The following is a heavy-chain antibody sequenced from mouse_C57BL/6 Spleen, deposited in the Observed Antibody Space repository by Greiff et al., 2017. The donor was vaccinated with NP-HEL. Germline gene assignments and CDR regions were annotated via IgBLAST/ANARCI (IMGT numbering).Heavy chain of an antibody. V-gene: IGHV1-69*01. J-gene: IGHJ1*03. CDR3: ARGTGTGWYFDV. CDR1: GYTFTSYW. CDR2: IDPSDSYT. Sequence: QVQLKQPGAELVMPGASVKLSCKASGYTFTSYWMHWVKQRPGQGLEWIGEIDPSDSYTNYNQKFKGKSTLTVDKSSSTAYMQLSSLTSEDSAVYYCARGTGTGWYFDVWGTGTTVPVSS. D-gene: IGHD4-1*01.